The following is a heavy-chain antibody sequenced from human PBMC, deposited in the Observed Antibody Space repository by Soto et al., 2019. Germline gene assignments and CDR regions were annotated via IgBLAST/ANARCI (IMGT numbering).Heavy chain of an antibody. CDR2: IASDGSST. CDR3: ERVVGAARPDY. CDR1: GFTFSYYC. D-gene: IGHD6-6*01. J-gene: IGHJ4*02. V-gene: IGHV3-74*01. Sequence: PGGSLRLSCAASGFTFSYYCMHWVRQAPGKGLVWVSRIASDGSSTSYADSVKGRFTISRDNAKNTLYLQMNSLRAEDTAVYYCERVVGAARPDYWGQGTLVTAS.